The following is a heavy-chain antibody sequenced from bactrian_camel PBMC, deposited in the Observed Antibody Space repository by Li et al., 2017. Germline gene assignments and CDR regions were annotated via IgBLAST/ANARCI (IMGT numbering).Heavy chain of an antibody. CDR2: IDSDGST. Sequence: HVQLVESGGGSVQAGGSLRLSCNASDTVYCMAWFRQVPGKEREGVAAIDSDGSTSYADSVKGRFTISKDNAKNTLYLQMSDLTPEDTAMYYCAAVRNPIYYCPSAHEYAHWGQGTQVTVS. J-gene: IGHJ4*01. V-gene: IGHV3S53*01. CDR3: AAVRNPIYYCPSAHEYAH. CDR1: DTVYC. D-gene: IGHD3*01.